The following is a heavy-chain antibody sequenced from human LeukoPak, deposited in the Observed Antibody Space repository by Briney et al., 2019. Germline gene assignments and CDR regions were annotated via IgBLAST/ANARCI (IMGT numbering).Heavy chain of an antibody. V-gene: IGHV4-34*01. J-gene: IGHJ4*02. Sequence: SETLSLTCAFYGGSFSAYYWSWIRQPPGKGLEWLGEINHSGSTNYNPSLKSRVTTSVDTSKNQFSLKVSSVTAADTAVYYCARGRPPDSSGLWGQGTLVTVSS. CDR2: INHSGST. CDR3: ARGRPPDSSGL. CDR1: GGSFSAYY. D-gene: IGHD3-22*01.